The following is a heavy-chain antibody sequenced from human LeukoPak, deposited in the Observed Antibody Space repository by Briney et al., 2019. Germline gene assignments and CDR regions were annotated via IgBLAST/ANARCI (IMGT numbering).Heavy chain of an antibody. CDR1: GFTFSSYA. D-gene: IGHD2-2*03. CDR2: ISGSGGST. Sequence: GGSLRLSCAASGFTFSSYAMSWVRQAPGKGLEWVSAISGSGGSTYYADSVKGRFTISRDNSKNTLYLQMNSLRAEDTAVYYCAKDMDIVVVPAAWRGYYYYSMDVWGQGTTVTVSS. V-gene: IGHV3-23*01. J-gene: IGHJ6*02. CDR3: AKDMDIVVVPAAWRGYYYYSMDV.